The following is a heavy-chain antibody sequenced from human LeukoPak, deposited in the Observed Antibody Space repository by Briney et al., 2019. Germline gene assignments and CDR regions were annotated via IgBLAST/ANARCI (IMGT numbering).Heavy chain of an antibody. V-gene: IGHV3-53*01. CDR3: ARAIYDFWSGYYTYYFDY. CDR1: GFIVSNNY. J-gene: IGHJ4*02. Sequence: GGSLRLSCAASGFIVSNNYMSWVRQAPGKGLEWVSIIYSAGNTYYLDSVKGRFTISRDNSKNTLYLQMNSLRAEDTAVYYCARAIYDFWSGYYTYYFDYWGQGTLVTVSS. CDR2: IYSAGNT. D-gene: IGHD3-3*01.